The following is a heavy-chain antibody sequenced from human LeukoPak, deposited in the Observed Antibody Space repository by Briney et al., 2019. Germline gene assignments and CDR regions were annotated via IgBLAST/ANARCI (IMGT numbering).Heavy chain of an antibody. J-gene: IGHJ4*02. CDR1: GYTFTSYG. CDR3: ARLAASLNVLDY. CDR2: ISLYDGNT. D-gene: IGHD6-25*01. V-gene: IGHV1-18*01. Sequence: GASVKVSCKASGYTFTSYGISWVRQAPGQGLEWMGWISLYDGNTNYAQKLQGRVTMTTDTSTSSAYMELRSLRSDDTVVYYCARLAASLNVLDYWGQGTLVTVSS.